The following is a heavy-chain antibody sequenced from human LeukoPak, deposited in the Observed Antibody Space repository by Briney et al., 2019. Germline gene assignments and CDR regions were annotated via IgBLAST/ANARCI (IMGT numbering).Heavy chain of an antibody. J-gene: IGHJ6*03. V-gene: IGHV3-23*01. CDR3: ANYIRNDHYYMDV. CDR2: FTSSGGAT. CDR1: GFTFSSYA. D-gene: IGHD1-1*01. Sequence: GGSLRLSCAATGFTFSSYAMSWVRQAPGKGLEWVSVFTSSGGATYYADSVKGRFTISRDNSKNTLYLQMNSLRAEDTAVYYCANYIRNDHYYMDVWGKGTTVIVSS.